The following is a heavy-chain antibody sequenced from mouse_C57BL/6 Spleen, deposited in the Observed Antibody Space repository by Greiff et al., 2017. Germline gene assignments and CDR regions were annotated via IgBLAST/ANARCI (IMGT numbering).Heavy chain of an antibody. V-gene: IGHV1-54*01. CDR1: GYAFTNYL. CDR2: INPGSGGT. Sequence: VQLQQSGAELVRPGTSVKVSCKASGYAFTNYLIEWVKQRPGQGLEWIGVINPGSGGTNYNEKFKGKATLTADKASSTAYMQLSSLTSADSAVYFCARIETAQATEDYWGQGTTLTVSS. CDR3: ARIETAQATEDY. J-gene: IGHJ2*01. D-gene: IGHD3-2*02.